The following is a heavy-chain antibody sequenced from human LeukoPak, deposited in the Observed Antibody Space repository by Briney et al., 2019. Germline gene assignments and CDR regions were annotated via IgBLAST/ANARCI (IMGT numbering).Heavy chain of an antibody. CDR1: GGSFSGYY. V-gene: IGHV4-34*01. J-gene: IGHJ6*04. CDR2: INHSGST. CDR3: ARDRSSSVGRNYYNGMDV. Sequence: SETLSLNCAVYGGSFSGYYWSWIRQPPGKGLEWIGEINHSGSTNYSPSLKSRVTISVDTSKNQFSLKLNSVTAADTAVYYCARDRSSSVGRNYYNGMDVWGKGTTVTVSS. D-gene: IGHD6-25*01.